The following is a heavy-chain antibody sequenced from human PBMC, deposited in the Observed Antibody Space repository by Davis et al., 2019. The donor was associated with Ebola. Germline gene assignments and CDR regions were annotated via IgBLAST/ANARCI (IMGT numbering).Heavy chain of an antibody. D-gene: IGHD4-23*01. Sequence: SVKVSCKASGYTFTSYAISWVRQAPGQGLEWMGGIIPIFGTANYAQKFQGRVTITADKSTSTAYMELSSLRSEDTAVYYCARVWGLYGGDGTFDYWGQGTLVTVSS. J-gene: IGHJ4*02. CDR2: IIPIFGTA. V-gene: IGHV1-69*06. CDR1: GYTFTSYA. CDR3: ARVWGLYGGDGTFDY.